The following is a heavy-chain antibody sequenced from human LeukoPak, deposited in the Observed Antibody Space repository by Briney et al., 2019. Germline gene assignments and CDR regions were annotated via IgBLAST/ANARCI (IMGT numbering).Heavy chain of an antibody. CDR1: GYTFTTYD. J-gene: IGHJ4*02. V-gene: IGHV1-8*01. D-gene: IGHD3-9*01. Sequence: VASVKVSCKASGYTFTTYDMTWVRQATGQGLEWMGWMNPDSGDTAYAQKFQGRVTMTRDTSISTAYMELGSLGSEDTAIYYCARGLGDYNTDWFPVSGYWGQGTLVTVSS. CDR2: MNPDSGDT. CDR3: ARGLGDYNTDWFPVSGY.